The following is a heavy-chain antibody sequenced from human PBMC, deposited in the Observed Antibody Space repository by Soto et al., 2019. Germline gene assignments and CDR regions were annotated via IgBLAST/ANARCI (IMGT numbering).Heavy chain of an antibody. V-gene: IGHV3-30*18. CDR2: ISYDGSNK. CDR1: GFTFSSYG. J-gene: IGHJ6*02. Sequence: QVQLVESGGGVVQPGRSLRLSCAASGFTFSSYGMHWVRQAPGKGLEWVAVISYDGSNKYYADSVKGRFTISRDNSKNTLYLQMNSLRAEATAVYYCAKDSWVRGVTCMDVWGQGTTVTVS. CDR3: AKDSWVRGVTCMDV. D-gene: IGHD3-10*01.